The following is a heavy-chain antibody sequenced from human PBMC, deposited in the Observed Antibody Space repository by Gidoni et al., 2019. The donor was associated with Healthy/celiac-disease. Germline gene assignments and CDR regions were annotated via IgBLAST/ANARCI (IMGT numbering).Heavy chain of an antibody. CDR1: GGSISSSNW. CDR3: ARVRGYYDSSGYYRYFDY. Sequence: QVQLQESGPGLVKPSGPLSLTCAVSGGSISSSNWWSWVRQPPGKGLEWIGEIYHSGSTTYNPSLRSRVTISVDKSKNQFSLKLSSVTAADTAVYYCARVRGYYDSSGYYRYFDYWGQGTLVTVSS. D-gene: IGHD3-22*01. J-gene: IGHJ4*02. V-gene: IGHV4-4*02. CDR2: IYHSGST.